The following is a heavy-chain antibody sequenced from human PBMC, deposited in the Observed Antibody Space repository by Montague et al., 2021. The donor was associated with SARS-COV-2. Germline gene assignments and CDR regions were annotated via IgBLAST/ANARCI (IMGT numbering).Heavy chain of an antibody. CDR1: VGSISNYY. V-gene: IGHV4-59*01. J-gene: IGHJ5*02. Sequence: SETLSLTCTVSVGSISNYYWTWIRQPPGKGLEWIGYIYDSGSANYNPSLKSRSTISVDTPNNQFSLRLSSATAADTAVYYCARAYCGGDCHVGPWGQGILVTVSS. CDR3: ARAYCGGDCHVGP. D-gene: IGHD2-21*02. CDR2: IYDSGSA.